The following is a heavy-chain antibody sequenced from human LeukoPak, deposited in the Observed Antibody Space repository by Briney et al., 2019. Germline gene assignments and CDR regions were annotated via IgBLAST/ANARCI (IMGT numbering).Heavy chain of an antibody. Sequence: SETLSLTCTVSGGSISSGSYYWSWIRQPAGKGLEWIGRIYTSGSTNYNPSLKSRVTISVDTSKNQFSLKLSSVTAADTAVYYCARAYCSGGSCYSVWFDPWGQGTLVTVSS. CDR1: GGSISSGSYY. CDR3: ARAYCSGGSCYSVWFDP. CDR2: IYTSGST. D-gene: IGHD2-15*01. J-gene: IGHJ5*02. V-gene: IGHV4-61*02.